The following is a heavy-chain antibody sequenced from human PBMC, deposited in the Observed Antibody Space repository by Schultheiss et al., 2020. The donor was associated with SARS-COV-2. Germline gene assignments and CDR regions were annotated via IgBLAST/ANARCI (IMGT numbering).Heavy chain of an antibody. CDR3: ARGYYDFWSGYYTWFDP. CDR2: IYYRGNT. J-gene: IGHJ5*02. D-gene: IGHD3-3*01. CDR1: GGSFSGYY. Sequence: SETLSLTCAVYGGSFSGYYWSWIRQPPGKGLEWIGYIYYRGNTNYNPSLRSRVTISVDTSKNQFSLKLSSVTAADTAVYYCARGYYDFWSGYYTWFDPWGQGTLVTVSS. V-gene: IGHV4-59*01.